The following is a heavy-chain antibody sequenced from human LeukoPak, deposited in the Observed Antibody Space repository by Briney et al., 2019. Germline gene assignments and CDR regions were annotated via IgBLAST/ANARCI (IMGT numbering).Heavy chain of an antibody. J-gene: IGHJ4*02. Sequence: SETLSLTCTVSGGSISSGGYYWGWIRQHPGKGLEWIGYIYYSGSTYYNPSLKSRVTISVDTSQNQFSLKLSSLTAADTAVYYCARDGGYSVDYWGQGTLVTVSS. CDR1: GGSISSGGYY. CDR2: IYYSGST. V-gene: IGHV4-31*03. D-gene: IGHD5-18*01. CDR3: ARDGGYSVDY.